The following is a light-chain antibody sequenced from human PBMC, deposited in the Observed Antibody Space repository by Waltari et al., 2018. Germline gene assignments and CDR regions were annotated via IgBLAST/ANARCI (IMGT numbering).Light chain of an antibody. V-gene: IGLV1-47*01. J-gene: IGLJ3*02. CDR1: NSNTPTTY. CDR2: RNN. Sequence: QSVLTQPPSASATPGQTVTIPCSGSNSNTPTTYVCRYQQVPGTAPNLLLYRNNQRPSGVPDRFSGSKSGTSASLAISGLRSEDEADYYCAAWDDSLSGWVFGGGTKLTVL. CDR3: AAWDDSLSGWV.